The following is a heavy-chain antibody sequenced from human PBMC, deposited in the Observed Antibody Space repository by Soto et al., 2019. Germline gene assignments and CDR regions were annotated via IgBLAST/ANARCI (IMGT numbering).Heavy chain of an antibody. CDR3: ARGAESSSWYSPYYFDY. CDR2: ISDDGSNK. Sequence: QVQLVESGGGVVQPGRSLRLSCAASGFTFSSYAMHWVRQAPGKGLEWVAVISDDGSNKYYADSVKGRFTISRDNTKNTRYQQMNSLRAEDTAVYYCARGAESSSWYSPYYFDYWGQGTLVTVSS. J-gene: IGHJ4*02. D-gene: IGHD6-13*01. V-gene: IGHV3-30-3*01. CDR1: GFTFSSYA.